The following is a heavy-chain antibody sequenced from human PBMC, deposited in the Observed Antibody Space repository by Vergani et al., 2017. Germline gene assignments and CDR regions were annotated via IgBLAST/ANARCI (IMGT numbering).Heavy chain of an antibody. Sequence: QVQLQESGPGLVKPSQTLSLTCSVSGDSISSGVYYWNWIRQHPGKGLEWIGYIYSTGSTHHNPSLRRRINMSVDTSKNQFSLKLSSVTAADTAVYYCARGRYYGSGSRPYYGMDVWGQGTTVTVSS. CDR2: IYSTGST. CDR1: GDSISSGVYY. V-gene: IGHV4-31*03. D-gene: IGHD3-10*01. J-gene: IGHJ6*02. CDR3: ARGRYYGSGSRPYYGMDV.